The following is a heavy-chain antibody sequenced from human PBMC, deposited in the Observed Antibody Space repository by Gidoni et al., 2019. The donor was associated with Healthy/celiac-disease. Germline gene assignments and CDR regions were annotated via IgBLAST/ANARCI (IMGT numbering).Heavy chain of an antibody. D-gene: IGHD2-2*01. Sequence: QVQLQESGPGLVKPSETLSLTCTVSVGSISSYYWSWIRQPAGKGLEWIGRIYTSGSTNYNPSLKSRVTMSVDTSKNQFSLKLSSVTAADTAVYYCARDREYQLAIRWFDPWGQGTLVTVSS. CDR2: IYTSGST. CDR1: VGSISSYY. J-gene: IGHJ5*02. CDR3: ARDREYQLAIRWFDP. V-gene: IGHV4-4*07.